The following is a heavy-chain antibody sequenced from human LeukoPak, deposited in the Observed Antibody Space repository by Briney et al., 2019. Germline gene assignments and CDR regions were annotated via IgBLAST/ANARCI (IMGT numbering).Heavy chain of an antibody. CDR1: GGTFSSYA. CDR2: IIPIFGTA. Sequence: SVKVSCKASGGTFSSYAISWVRQAPGQGLEWMGGIIPIFGTANYAQKFQGRVTITADESTSTAYMELSSLRSEDTAVYYCARLYPPRYYFDYWGQGTLVTISS. CDR3: ARLYPPRYYFDY. V-gene: IGHV1-69*01. J-gene: IGHJ4*02. D-gene: IGHD2-8*01.